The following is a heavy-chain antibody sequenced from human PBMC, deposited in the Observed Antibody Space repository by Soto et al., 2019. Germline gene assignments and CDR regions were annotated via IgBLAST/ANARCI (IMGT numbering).Heavy chain of an antibody. CDR1: GFTFRGYW. J-gene: IGHJ4*02. CDR3: ARVWNDGRIDY. Sequence: PGGSLRLSCAGSGFTFRGYWMSWVRQAPGKGLEWVANINQDGSAKFYMDSMKGRFTISRDNAENSLYLQMNSLRAEDTAVYYCARVWNDGRIDYWGQGTLVTVSS. CDR2: INQDGSAK. V-gene: IGHV3-7*01. D-gene: IGHD1-1*01.